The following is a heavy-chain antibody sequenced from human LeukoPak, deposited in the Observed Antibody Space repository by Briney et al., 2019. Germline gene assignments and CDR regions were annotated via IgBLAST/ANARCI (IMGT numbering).Heavy chain of an antibody. CDR3: ARLNSGSYWGGFDY. V-gene: IGHV4-61*02. Sequence: SETLSLTCTVSGGSISSGSEYWSWIRQPAGKGLEWIGRISATGSTNSNPSLKSRVTISVDTSKTQFPLKLTSVTAADTAVYFCARLNSGSYWGGFDYWGQGTLVTVSS. CDR2: ISATGST. J-gene: IGHJ4*02. D-gene: IGHD1-26*01. CDR1: GGSISSGSEY.